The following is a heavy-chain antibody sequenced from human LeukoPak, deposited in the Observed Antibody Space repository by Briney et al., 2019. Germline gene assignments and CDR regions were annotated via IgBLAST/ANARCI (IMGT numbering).Heavy chain of an antibody. J-gene: IGHJ4*02. CDR1: GDSISSSSYY. CDR3: ARLPAGSGSLSYFDY. Sequence: SETLSLTCTVSGDSISSSSYYWGWIRQPPGKGLEWIGSMYNSGSTYYNPSLKSRVTISVDTSKNQFSLKLSSVTAADTAVYYCARLPAGSGSLSYFDYWGQGTLATVSS. D-gene: IGHD3-10*01. CDR2: MYNSGST. V-gene: IGHV4-39*01.